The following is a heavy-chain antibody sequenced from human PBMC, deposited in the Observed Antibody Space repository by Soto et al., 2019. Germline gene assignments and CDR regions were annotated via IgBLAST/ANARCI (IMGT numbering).Heavy chain of an antibody. V-gene: IGHV3-30*03. Sequence: QVQLVESGGGVVQPGRSLRLSCAASGFTFSSYGMHWVRQAPGKGLEWVAVISYDGSNKYYADSVKGRFTISRDNSKNTLFLQMNRRSAEDAAVYYCARDCLSCSSTSCYSSYYYYYSMDVWGKGTTVTVSS. J-gene: IGHJ6*03. CDR3: ARDCLSCSSTSCYSSYYYYYSMDV. CDR1: GFTFSSYG. CDR2: ISYDGSNK. D-gene: IGHD2-2*01.